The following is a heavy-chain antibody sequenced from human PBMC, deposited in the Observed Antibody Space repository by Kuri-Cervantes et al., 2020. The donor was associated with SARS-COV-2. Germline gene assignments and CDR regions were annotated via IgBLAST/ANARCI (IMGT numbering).Heavy chain of an antibody. CDR2: INPNSGGT. V-gene: IGHV1-2*02. J-gene: IGHJ6*03. CDR3: ARDRGSYYSTDYYYYYMDV. CDR1: GYTFTGYY. D-gene: IGHD1-26*01. Sequence: ASVNVSCKASGYTFTGYYMHWVRQAPGQGLEWMGWINPNSGGTNYAQKFQGRVTMTTDTSTSTGYMELRSLRSDDTAVYYCARDRGSYYSTDYYYYYMDVWGKGTTVTVSS.